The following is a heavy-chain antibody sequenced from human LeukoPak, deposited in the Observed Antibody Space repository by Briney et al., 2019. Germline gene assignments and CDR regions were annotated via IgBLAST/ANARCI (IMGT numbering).Heavy chain of an antibody. J-gene: IGHJ4*02. V-gene: IGHV4-34*01. CDR3: AREPSYYFDY. CDR2: INHSGST. CDR1: GGSFSGYY. Sequence: PSETLSLTCAVYGGSFSGYYWSWIRQPPGKGLEWIGEINHSGSTNYNPSLKSRVTISVDTSKNQFSLKLSSVTAADTAVYYCAREPSYYFDYWGQGTLVTVSS.